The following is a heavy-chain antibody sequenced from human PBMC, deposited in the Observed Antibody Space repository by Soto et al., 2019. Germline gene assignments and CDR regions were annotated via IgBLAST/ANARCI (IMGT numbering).Heavy chain of an antibody. Sequence: GGSLRLSCAASGFTFSSYAVSWVRQAPGKGLEWVSGISDSGGTTHYADSVKGRFTISRDNSKNTLYLQMNSLRAEDTAVYYCAKADGKNYDYFYYMDVWGKGTTVTVSS. CDR3: AKADGKNYDYFYYMDV. V-gene: IGHV3-23*01. CDR1: GFTFSSYA. J-gene: IGHJ6*03. CDR2: ISDSGGTT.